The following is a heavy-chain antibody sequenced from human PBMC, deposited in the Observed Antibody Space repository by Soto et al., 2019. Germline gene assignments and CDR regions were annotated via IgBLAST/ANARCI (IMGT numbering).Heavy chain of an antibody. CDR3: AKVGIAAAAFDY. D-gene: IGHD6-13*01. CDR1: GFTFSSYG. J-gene: IGHJ4*02. V-gene: IGHV3-30*18. CDR2: ISYDGSNK. Sequence: QVQLVESGGGVVQPGRSLRLSCAASGFTFSSYGMHWVRQAPGKGLEWVAVISYDGSNKYYADSVKGRFTISRDNSKNTLYLQMNSLRAEDTAVYYCAKVGIAAAAFDYWGQGTLVTVSS.